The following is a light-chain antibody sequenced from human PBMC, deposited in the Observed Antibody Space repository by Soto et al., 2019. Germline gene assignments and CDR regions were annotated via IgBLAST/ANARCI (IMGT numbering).Light chain of an antibody. J-gene: IGKJ1*01. Sequence: IVLTQSPGTLSLSPGERATLSCRSSHSVSSTYIAWYQQKPGQAPRLLIYGASSRATGIPDRFSGSGSQTDFTLTITRLEPEDFAVYYCQQYGNSPRTFGQGTKVEIK. CDR3: QQYGNSPRT. V-gene: IGKV3-20*01. CDR2: GAS. CDR1: HSVSSTY.